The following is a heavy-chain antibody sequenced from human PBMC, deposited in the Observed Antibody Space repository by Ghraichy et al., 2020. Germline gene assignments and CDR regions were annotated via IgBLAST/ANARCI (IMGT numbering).Heavy chain of an antibody. V-gene: IGHV4-59*01. CDR3: ARDPGYDILTGTPGYYYGMDV. Sequence: SETLSLTCTVSGGSISSYYWSWIRQPPGKGLEWIGYIYYSGSTNYNPSLKSRVTISVDTSKNQFSLKLSSVTAADTAVYYCARDPGYDILTGTPGYYYGMDVWGQGTTGTVSS. CDR1: GGSISSYY. CDR2: IYYSGST. J-gene: IGHJ6*02. D-gene: IGHD3-9*01.